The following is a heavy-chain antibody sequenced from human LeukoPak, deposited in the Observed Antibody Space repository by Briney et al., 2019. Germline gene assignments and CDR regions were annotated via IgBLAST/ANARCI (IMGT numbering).Heavy chain of an antibody. V-gene: IGHV3-33*01. Sequence: GRSLRLSCAASGFTFSSYGMHWVRQAPGKGLEWVAVIWYDGSNKYYADSVKGRFTISRDNSKNTLYLQMNSLRAEDTAVYYCARLYSESAIHHPFDYWGQGTLATVSS. J-gene: IGHJ4*02. D-gene: IGHD2-21*01. CDR3: ARLYSESAIHHPFDY. CDR2: IWYDGSNK. CDR1: GFTFSSYG.